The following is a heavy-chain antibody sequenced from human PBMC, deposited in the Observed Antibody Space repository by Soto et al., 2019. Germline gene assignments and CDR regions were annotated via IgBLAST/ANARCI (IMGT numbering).Heavy chain of an antibody. J-gene: IGHJ6*02. Sequence: QVQLVESGGGVVQPGRSLRLSCAASGFTFSSYGMHWVRQAPGKGLEWVAVIWYDGSNKYYADSVKGRFTTSRDNSKNTLYLQMTSLRAEDTAVYYCARDRDIVLVPAAMKGWYYYYGMDVWGQGTTVTVSS. D-gene: IGHD2-2*01. CDR1: GFTFSSYG. CDR3: ARDRDIVLVPAAMKGWYYYYGMDV. CDR2: IWYDGSNK. V-gene: IGHV3-33*01.